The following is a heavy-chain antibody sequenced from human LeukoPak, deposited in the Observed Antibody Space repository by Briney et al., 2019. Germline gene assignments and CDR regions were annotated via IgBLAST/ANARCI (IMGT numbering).Heavy chain of an antibody. V-gene: IGHV1-69*06. CDR2: IIPIFGTA. D-gene: IGHD5-18*01. CDR3: ARDLREATAMANYFDY. CDR1: GGTFSSYA. Sequence: SVKVSCKASGGTFSSYAISWVRQAPGQGLEWMGGIIPIFGTANYAQKFQGRVTITADKSTSTAYMELRSLRSEDTAVYYCARDLREATAMANYFDYWGQGTLVTVSS. J-gene: IGHJ4*02.